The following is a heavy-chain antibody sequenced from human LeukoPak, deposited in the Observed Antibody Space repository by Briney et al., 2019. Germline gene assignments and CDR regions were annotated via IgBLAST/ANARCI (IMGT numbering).Heavy chain of an antibody. CDR2: MYYSGST. CDR3: AGQAADY. D-gene: IGHD6-25*01. Sequence: SETLSLTCTVSGGSISSSPYFWGWLRQPPGKGLEWIGTMYYSGSTYYNPSLKSRVTISVDTSKNQFSLELSSVTAADTAVYYCAGQAADYWGQGTLVTVSS. J-gene: IGHJ4*02. CDR1: GGSISSSPYF. V-gene: IGHV4-39*01.